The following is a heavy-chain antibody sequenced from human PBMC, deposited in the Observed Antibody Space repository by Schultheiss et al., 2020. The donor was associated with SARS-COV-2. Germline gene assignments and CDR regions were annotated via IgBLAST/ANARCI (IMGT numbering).Heavy chain of an antibody. CDR2: INHSGST. V-gene: IGHV4-34*01. D-gene: IGHD5-24*01. CDR1: GGSFSGYY. J-gene: IGHJ4*02. CDR3: ARGGVRWLQPYYFDY. Sequence: SETLSLTCAVYGGSFSGYYWSWIRQPPGKGLEWIGEINHSGSTNYNPSLKSRVTISVDTSKNQFSLKLSSVTAADTAVYYCARGGVRWLQPYYFDYWGQGTLVTVSS.